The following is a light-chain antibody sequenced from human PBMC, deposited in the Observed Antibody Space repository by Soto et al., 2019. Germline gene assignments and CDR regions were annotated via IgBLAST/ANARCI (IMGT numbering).Light chain of an antibody. Sequence: EIVLTQSPGTLSLSPGERATLSCRASQCVSSSYLAWYQQKPGQAPRLLIYLASSRATGIPDRFSGSGSGTDFTLTISRLEPEDFAVYYCQQYGSSPPWTFGQGTKVDIK. CDR2: LAS. V-gene: IGKV3-20*01. J-gene: IGKJ1*01. CDR3: QQYGSSPPWT. CDR1: QCVSSSY.